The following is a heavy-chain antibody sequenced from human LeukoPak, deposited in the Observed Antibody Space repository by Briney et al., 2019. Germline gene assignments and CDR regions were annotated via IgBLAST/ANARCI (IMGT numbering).Heavy chain of an antibody. CDR3: ARRRKYYYGSGSQNLGAFDI. Sequence: PSETLSLTCAVYGGSFSGYYWSWIRQPPGKGLEWIGEINHSGSTNYNPSLKSRVTISVDTSKNQFSLKLSSVTAADTAVYYCARRRKYYYGSGSQNLGAFDIWGQGTMVTVSS. CDR2: INHSGST. D-gene: IGHD3-10*01. V-gene: IGHV4-34*01. J-gene: IGHJ3*02. CDR1: GGSFSGYY.